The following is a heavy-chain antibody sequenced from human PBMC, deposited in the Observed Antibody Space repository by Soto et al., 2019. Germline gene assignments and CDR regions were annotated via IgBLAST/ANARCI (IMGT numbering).Heavy chain of an antibody. D-gene: IGHD3-9*01. V-gene: IGHV4-31*03. CDR3: ARGDYDILTGYYVYMDV. Sequence: SETLSLTCTVSGGSISSGGYYWSWIRQHPGKGLEWIGYIYYSGSTYYNPSLKSRVTISVDTSKNQFSLKLSSVTAADTAVYYCARGDYDILTGYYVYMDVWGKGTTVTVSS. J-gene: IGHJ6*03. CDR1: GGSISSGGYY. CDR2: IYYSGST.